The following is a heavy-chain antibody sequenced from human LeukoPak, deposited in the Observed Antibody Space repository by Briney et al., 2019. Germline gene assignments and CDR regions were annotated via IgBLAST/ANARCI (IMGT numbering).Heavy chain of an antibody. V-gene: IGHV4-34*01. J-gene: IGHJ4*02. D-gene: IGHD6-19*01. CDR3: ARDRRGSGWIDY. CDR1: GGSFSGYY. Sequence: SETLSLTCAVYGGSFSGYYWSWIRQPPGKGLEWIGEINHSGSTNYNPSLKSRVTISVDTSKNQFSLKLSSVTAADTAVYYCARDRRGSGWIDYWGQGTLVTVFS. CDR2: INHSGST.